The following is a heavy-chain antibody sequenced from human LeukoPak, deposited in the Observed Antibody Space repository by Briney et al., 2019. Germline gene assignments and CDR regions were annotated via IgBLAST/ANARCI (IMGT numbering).Heavy chain of an antibody. CDR2: IYSGGST. J-gene: IGHJ4*02. CDR1: GFTVSSNH. V-gene: IGHV3-53*01. CDR3: ASTIFGVLY. D-gene: IGHD3-3*01. Sequence: GGSLRLSCAASGFTVSSNHMSWVRQAPGKGLEWVSVIYSGGSTYSADSVKGRFTISRDNSKNTLYLQMNSLRAEDTAVYYCASTIFGVLYRGQGTLVTVSS.